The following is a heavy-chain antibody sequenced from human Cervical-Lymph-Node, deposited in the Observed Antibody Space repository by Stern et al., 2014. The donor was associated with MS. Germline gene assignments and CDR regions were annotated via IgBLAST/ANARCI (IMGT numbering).Heavy chain of an antibody. Sequence: QVQLVQSGAEVKKPGSSVKVSCKASGGPFSTNGISWVRQAPGQGLEWMGSIVPVLGRSNYAQKFQGRVTITADEVTTTAYLELSSLRSDDTALYYCAREHRGGNFASWGQGTLVTVSS. CDR2: IVPVLGRS. J-gene: IGHJ4*02. D-gene: IGHD4-23*01. V-gene: IGHV1-69*01. CDR3: AREHRGGNFAS. CDR1: GGPFSTNG.